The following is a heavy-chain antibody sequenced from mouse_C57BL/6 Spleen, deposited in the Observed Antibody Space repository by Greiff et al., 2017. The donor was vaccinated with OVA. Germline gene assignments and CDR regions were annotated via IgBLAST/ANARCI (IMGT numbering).Heavy chain of an antibody. CDR1: GFTFSSYA. Sequence: DVQLVESGGGLVKPGGSLKLSCAASGFTFSSYAMSWVRQTPEKRLEWVATISDGGSYTYYPDNVKGRFTISRDNANNNLYLQMSHLKSEDTAMYYCARDLPYAYFDYWGQGTTLTVSS. CDR3: ARDLPYAYFDY. D-gene: IGHD6-5*01. J-gene: IGHJ2*01. CDR2: ISDGGSYT. V-gene: IGHV5-4*01.